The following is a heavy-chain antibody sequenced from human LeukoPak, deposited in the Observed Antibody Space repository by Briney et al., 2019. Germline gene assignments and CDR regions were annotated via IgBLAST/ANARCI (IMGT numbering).Heavy chain of an antibody. CDR1: GFTFSSYE. Sequence: GGSLRLSCAASGFTFSSYEMNWVRQAPGKGLEWVSYISSSGSTIYYADSVKGRFTISRDNSKNTLYLQMNSLRAEDPAVYYCARVAHPGEDYFDSWGQGTLVTVSS. J-gene: IGHJ4*02. CDR3: ARVAHPGEDYFDS. V-gene: IGHV3-48*03. D-gene: IGHD1-26*01. CDR2: ISSSGSTI.